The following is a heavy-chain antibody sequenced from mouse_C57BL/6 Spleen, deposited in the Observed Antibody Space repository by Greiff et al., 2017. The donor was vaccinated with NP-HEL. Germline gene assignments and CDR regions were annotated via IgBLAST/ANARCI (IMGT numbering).Heavy chain of an antibody. CDR2: IYPSNGVS. V-gene: IGHV1-31*01. CDR3: ATEGFNDWVDY. CDR1: GYSFTGYY. Sequence: EVQLQQSGPELVKPGASVKISCKASGYSFTGYYMHWVKQSPGNILDWIGYIYPSNGVSSYTQKFKGKATLTVDKSSSTAYMELRSLTSEDSAVYYCATEGFNDWVDYWGQGTTLTVSS. J-gene: IGHJ2*01. D-gene: IGHD4-1*01.